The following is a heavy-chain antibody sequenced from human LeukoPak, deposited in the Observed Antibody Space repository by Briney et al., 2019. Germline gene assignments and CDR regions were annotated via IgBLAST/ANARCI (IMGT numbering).Heavy chain of an antibody. V-gene: IGHV3-23*01. CDR1: GFTFSSYA. CDR3: ARVSSDSNGWYHFDY. J-gene: IGHJ4*02. CDR2: ITGRGGST. D-gene: IGHD6-19*01. Sequence: GGSLRLSCAASGFTFSSYAMSWVRQAPGKGLEWVSAITGRGGSTYYADSVKGRFTISRDNSKNTLYLQMNSLRVEDTAVYYCARVSSDSNGWYHFDYWGQGTLVTVSS.